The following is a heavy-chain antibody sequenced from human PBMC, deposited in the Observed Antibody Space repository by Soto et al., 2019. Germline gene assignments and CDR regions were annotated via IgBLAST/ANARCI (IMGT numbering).Heavy chain of an antibody. V-gene: IGHV3-30-3*01. Sequence: QVQLVESGGGVVQPGRSLTIFCTASGFTIKHNAMHWIRQAPAKGLEWVADISFDGSTKNYADSVKGRFTISRDNSKNTLSLQMRALKGEDTATYYCAREGIAESGPNFYDFWGQGTLVAVSS. CDR1: GFTIKHNA. D-gene: IGHD6-13*01. CDR2: ISFDGSTK. CDR3: AREGIAESGPNFYDF. J-gene: IGHJ4*02.